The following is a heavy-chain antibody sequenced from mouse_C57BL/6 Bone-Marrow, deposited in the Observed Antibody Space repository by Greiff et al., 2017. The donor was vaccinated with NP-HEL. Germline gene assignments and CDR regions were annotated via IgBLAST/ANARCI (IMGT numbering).Heavy chain of an antibody. V-gene: IGHV1-42*01. D-gene: IGHD1-1*02. CDR1: GYSFTGYY. Sequence: VQLQQSGPELVKPGASVKISCKASGYSFTGYYMNWVKQSPEKSLEWIGEINPSTGGTTYNQKFKAKATLTVDKSSSTAYMQRKSLTSEDSAVYYCARGSVAWFAYWGQGTLVTVSA. CDR3: ARGSVAWFAY. J-gene: IGHJ3*01. CDR2: INPSTGGT.